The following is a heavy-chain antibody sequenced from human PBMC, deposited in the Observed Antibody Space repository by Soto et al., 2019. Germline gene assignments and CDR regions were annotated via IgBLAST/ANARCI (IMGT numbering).Heavy chain of an antibody. V-gene: IGHV3-30*18. D-gene: IGHD3-16*01. Sequence: GGSLRLSCAASGFTFSSYCIHWVRQAPGKGLEWVAVISYEGINKYYADSVKGRFTISRDNSKNTLFLQMNSLRAEDTAVYYCAKIRPRRTIYYYYGMDVWGERTTVAVCS. CDR1: GFTFSSYC. CDR3: AKIRPRRTIYYYYGMDV. J-gene: IGHJ6*04. CDR2: ISYEGINK.